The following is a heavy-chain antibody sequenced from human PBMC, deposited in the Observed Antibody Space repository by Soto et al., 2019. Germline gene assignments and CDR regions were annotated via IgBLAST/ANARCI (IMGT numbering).Heavy chain of an antibody. Sequence: QVRLVQSGAEVKKPGASVKVSCKASGYTFTSYAMHWVRQAPGQRLEWMGWINAGNGNTKYSQKFQGRVTITRDKGRNGNTKHSTEFQGTVTTNRDTSARKAQMEQRRLTSEYTAVYYCGRIYGYGTLRLRVFDDYWGQGTLVTVSS. J-gene: IGHJ4*02. CDR2: INAGNGNT. V-gene: IGHV1-3*01. CDR3: SARKAQMEQRRLTSEYTAVYYCGRIYGYGTLRLRVFDDY. CDR1: GYTFTSYA. D-gene: IGHD7-27*01.